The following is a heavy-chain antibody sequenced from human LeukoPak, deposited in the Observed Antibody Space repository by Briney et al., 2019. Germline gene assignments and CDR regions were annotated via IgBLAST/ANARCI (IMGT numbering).Heavy chain of an antibody. CDR3: VRGLSGVVGDH. CDR2: IKDGGIT. J-gene: IGHJ4*02. CDR1: SGSFSGYY. V-gene: IGHV4-34*01. Sequence: PSEALSLTCAVYSGSFSGYYWSWIRLTPGKGMEWIGEIKDGGITNYNPSHRSRVTISKDTSNNQMSLNLHSATAADTAVYYSVRGLSGVVGDHWGQGTLVTVSS. D-gene: IGHD3-10*01.